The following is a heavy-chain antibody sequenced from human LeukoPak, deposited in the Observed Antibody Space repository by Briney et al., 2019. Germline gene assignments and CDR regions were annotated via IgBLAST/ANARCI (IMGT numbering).Heavy chain of an antibody. CDR3: ARARYTGTDNYYYYYYMDV. J-gene: IGHJ6*03. CDR2: IYTSGST. CDR1: GGSISSYY. V-gene: IGHV4-4*07. D-gene: IGHD1-14*01. Sequence: PSETLSLTCTVSGGSISSYYWSWIRQPAGKGLEWIGRIYTSGSTNYNPSLKSRVTMSVDTSKNQFSLKLSSVTAADTAVYYCARARYTGTDNYYYYYYMDVWGKGTTVTVFS.